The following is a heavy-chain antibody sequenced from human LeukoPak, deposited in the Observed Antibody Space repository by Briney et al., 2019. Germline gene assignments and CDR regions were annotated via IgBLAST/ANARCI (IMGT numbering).Heavy chain of an antibody. V-gene: IGHV1-8*01. D-gene: IGHD3-22*01. CDR2: MNPNSGNT. CDR1: GYTFTSYD. J-gene: IGHJ3*02. CDR3: ARHYYDSSGAAFDI. Sequence: ASVKVSCKASGYTFTSYDINWVRQATGQGLEWMGWMNPNSGNTGYAQKFRGRVTMTRNTSISTAYMELSSLRSEDTAVYYCARHYYDSSGAAFDIWGQGTMVTVSS.